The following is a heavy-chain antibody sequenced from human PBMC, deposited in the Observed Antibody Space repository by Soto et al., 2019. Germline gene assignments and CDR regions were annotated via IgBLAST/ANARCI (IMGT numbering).Heavy chain of an antibody. CDR2: MYYSGNT. V-gene: IGHV4-39*01. Sequence: QLQLQESGPGLVKPSETLSLTCTVSGGSISSSSYYWGWIRQPPGKGLEWIGSMYYSGNTYYNPSRESRVTISVDTSQNQFSLKLSSVTAADTAVYFCARSSIRDYYFDYWGQGTLVTVSS. CDR3: ARSSIRDYYFDY. D-gene: IGHD6-6*01. CDR1: GGSISSSSYY. J-gene: IGHJ4*02.